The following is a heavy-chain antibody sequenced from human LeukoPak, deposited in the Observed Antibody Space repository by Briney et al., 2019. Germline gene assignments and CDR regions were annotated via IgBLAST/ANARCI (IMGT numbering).Heavy chain of an antibody. Sequence: GGSLRLSCAASGFSFSTYSMNWVRQAPGKGLEWVSYIGGSGTTIYYADSVKGRFTISRDNAKNTLSLLMNSLRAEDTAVYYCAKGGYSSGWYGGASFDYWGQGTLVTVSS. CDR2: IGGSGTTI. V-gene: IGHV3-48*01. CDR3: AKGGYSSGWYGGASFDY. D-gene: IGHD6-19*01. J-gene: IGHJ4*02. CDR1: GFSFSTYS.